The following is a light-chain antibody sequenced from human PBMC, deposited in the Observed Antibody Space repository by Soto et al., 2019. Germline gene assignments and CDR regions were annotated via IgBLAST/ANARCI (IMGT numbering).Light chain of an antibody. CDR3: SSYGGRNNYD. J-gene: IGLJ1*01. CDR1: SSDVGGYDY. CDR2: EVT. V-gene: IGLV2-8*01. Sequence: QSALSQPPSASGSPGQSVTISCTGTSSDVGGYDYVSWYQQHPGKAPKLMIYEVTKRPSGVPDRFSGSKSGYTASLTVSGLQAEDEADYYCSSYGGRNNYDFGPGTKLTVL.